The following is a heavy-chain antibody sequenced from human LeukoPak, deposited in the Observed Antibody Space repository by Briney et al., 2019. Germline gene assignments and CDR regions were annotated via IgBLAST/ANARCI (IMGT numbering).Heavy chain of an antibody. Sequence: GGSLRLSCAASGLTFSIHWMNWIRQAPGKGLEWVSYISSSGNTIYYADSVKGRFTISRDNAKSSLYLQMNSLRAEDTAVYYCASGYYDSVWGSYRSDYWGQGTLVTVSS. J-gene: IGHJ4*02. CDR2: ISSSGNTI. CDR3: ASGYYDSVWGSYRSDY. V-gene: IGHV3-11*01. D-gene: IGHD3-16*02. CDR1: GLTFSIHW.